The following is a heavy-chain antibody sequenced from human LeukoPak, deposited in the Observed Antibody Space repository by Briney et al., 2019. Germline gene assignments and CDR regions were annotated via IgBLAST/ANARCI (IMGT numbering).Heavy chain of an antibody. CDR2: INPSGGST. D-gene: IGHD6-13*01. Sequence: ASVTVSCKASGYTFTSYYMHWVRQAPGQGLEWTGIINPSGGSTSYAQKFQGRVTMTRDTSTSTVYMELSSLRSEDTAVYYCASSSSSIYFDYWGQGTLVTVSS. V-gene: IGHV1-46*01. CDR3: ASSSSSIYFDY. CDR1: GYTFTSYY. J-gene: IGHJ4*02.